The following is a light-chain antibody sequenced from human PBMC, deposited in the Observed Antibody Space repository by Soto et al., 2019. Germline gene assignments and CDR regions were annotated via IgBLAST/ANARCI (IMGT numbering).Light chain of an antibody. V-gene: IGLV2-14*01. J-gene: IGLJ1*01. CDR3: SAYTVSRTYV. CDR1: SSDVGGYNY. Sequence: QSVLTQPASVSGSPGQSITISCTGTSSDVGGYNYVSWYQQDPGKAPKLMIFEVTNRPSGVSPRFSGSKSGNTASLTISGSQGEDEADYYCSAYTVSRTYVFGTGTKVTVL. CDR2: EVT.